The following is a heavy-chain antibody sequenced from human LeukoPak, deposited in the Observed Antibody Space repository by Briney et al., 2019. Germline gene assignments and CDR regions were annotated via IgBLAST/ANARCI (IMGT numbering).Heavy chain of an antibody. CDR2: IRRDGSEK. Sequence: GGSLILCCAVSVFTFSGHWRSWGRQAPGKGLEWVANIRRDGSEKYYVDHVKARLTTSRPHALHSLYLKMNSLTAEQTAVYYCARHRGESTSAGYYSYMDAWGTGTTVTVSS. CDR3: ARHRGESTSAGYYSYMDA. V-gene: IGHV3-7*01. CDR1: VFTFSGHW. D-gene: IGHD3-10*01. J-gene: IGHJ6*03.